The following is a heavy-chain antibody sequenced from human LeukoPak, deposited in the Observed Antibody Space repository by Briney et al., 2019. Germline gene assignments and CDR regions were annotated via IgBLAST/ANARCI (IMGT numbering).Heavy chain of an antibody. J-gene: IGHJ4*02. CDR1: AGSIRNYY. V-gene: IGHV4-59*01. CDR3: ARGFCSGGVCYYLDY. D-gene: IGHD2-8*02. CDR2: IFSSGST. Sequence: PSETLSLTCTVSAGSIRNYYWSWIRQPPGKGLEWIGSIFSSGSTNYNPSLRSPVTISVDTSTNQFSLKLSSVTAADTAVYYCARGFCSGGVCYYLDYWGQGTLVTVSS.